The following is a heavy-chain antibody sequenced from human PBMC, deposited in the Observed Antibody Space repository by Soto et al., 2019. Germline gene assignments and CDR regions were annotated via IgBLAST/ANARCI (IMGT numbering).Heavy chain of an antibody. CDR3: ARGELHLGELYRFYFEN. D-gene: IGHD3-16*01. J-gene: IGHJ4*02. CDR1: GGSINNYY. V-gene: IGHV4-59*01. Sequence: QVQLQESGPGLVKASETLSLSCTVSGGSINNYYWSLIRQPPGKGLEWIGWIGYIYDSGSTNYNPSLKSRVTISVDTSKIHFSLKLSSVTAEYTAVYYCARGELHLGELYRFYFENWGQGTLVTVSS. CDR2: IYDSGST.